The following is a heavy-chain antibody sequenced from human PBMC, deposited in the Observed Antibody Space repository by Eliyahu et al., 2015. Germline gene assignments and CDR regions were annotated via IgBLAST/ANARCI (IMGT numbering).Heavy chain of an antibody. CDR3: AHNSIAAAGTGWFDP. CDR1: GFSLSXSGVT. D-gene: IGHD6-13*01. J-gene: IGHJ5*02. CDR2: IYWNGDK. V-gene: IGHV2-5*01. Sequence: QITLKESGPTLVKPTQTLTLTCTFSGFSLSXSGVTVGWIRQPPGKAREWLALIYWNGDKRYSPSLKSRLTITKDTSKNQVVLTMTNVDPVDTATYYCAHNSIAAAGTGWFDPWGQGTLVTVSS.